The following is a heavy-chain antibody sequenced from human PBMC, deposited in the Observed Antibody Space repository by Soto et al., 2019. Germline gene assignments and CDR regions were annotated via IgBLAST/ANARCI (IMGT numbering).Heavy chain of an antibody. CDR3: ASARTGYYPSTY. CDR1: GYTFSRSS. CDR2: IVPLSGTA. D-gene: IGHD3-9*01. J-gene: IGHJ4*02. V-gene: IGHV1-69*13. Sequence: QVQLVQSGAEVKKPGASVKVSCKASGYTFSRSSISWVRQAPGQGLEWMGGIVPLSGTADYAQKFQGRVTVTADESTSTAYMDLSSLTSEDTAIYYCASARTGYYPSTYWGQGTLVTVSS.